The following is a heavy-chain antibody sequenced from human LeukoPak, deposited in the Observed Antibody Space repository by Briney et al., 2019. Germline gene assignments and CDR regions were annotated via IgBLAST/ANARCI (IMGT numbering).Heavy chain of an antibody. J-gene: IGHJ4*02. Sequence: ASVKVSCKASGYTFTSYGISWVRQAPGQGLEWMGWISAYNGNTNYAQKLQGRVTMTRDTSTSTVYMELSSLRSEDTAVYYCARLGWEATMGVSDYWGQGTLVTVSS. CDR3: ARLGWEATMGVSDY. CDR2: ISAYNGNT. V-gene: IGHV1-18*01. CDR1: GYTFTSYG. D-gene: IGHD5-12*01.